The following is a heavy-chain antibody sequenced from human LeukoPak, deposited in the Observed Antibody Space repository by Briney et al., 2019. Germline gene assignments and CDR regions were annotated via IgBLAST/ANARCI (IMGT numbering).Heavy chain of an antibody. CDR2: ISYDGSNK. J-gene: IGHJ4*02. V-gene: IGHV3-30-3*01. D-gene: IGHD3-3*01. CDR1: GFTFSSYA. CDR3: ARDGMEWLFRGGFDY. Sequence: PGGSLRLSCAASGFTFSSYAMHWVRQAPGKGLEWVAVISYDGSNKYYADSVKGRFTISRDNSKNTLYLQMNSLRAEDTAVYYCARDGMEWLFRGGFDYWGQGTLVTVSS.